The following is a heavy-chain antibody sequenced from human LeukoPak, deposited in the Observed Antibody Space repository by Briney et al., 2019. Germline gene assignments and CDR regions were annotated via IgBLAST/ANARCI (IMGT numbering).Heavy chain of an antibody. CDR1: GFTFSSYA. V-gene: IGHV3-21*01. Sequence: GGSLRLSCAASGFTFSSYAMNWVRQAPGKGLEWVSSISRGSDHIFYADSMKGRFTISRDNAKNSLYLQMNSLGVEDTAVYYCARPYDTRGYFPDYWGQGTLVTVSS. CDR3: ARPYDTRGYFPDY. J-gene: IGHJ4*02. D-gene: IGHD3-22*01. CDR2: ISRGSDHI.